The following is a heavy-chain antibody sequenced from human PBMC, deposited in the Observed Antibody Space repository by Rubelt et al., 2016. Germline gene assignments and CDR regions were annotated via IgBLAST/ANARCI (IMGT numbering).Heavy chain of an antibody. CDR1: GGSISSSNW. CDR2: IYHSGST. J-gene: IGHJ5*02. Sequence: QVQLQESGPGLVKPSGTLSLTCAVSGGSISSSNWWSWVRQPPGKGLEWIGSIYHSGSTYYNPSLKSRVTISVDTSKNQFALKLSSVTAADTAVYYCARGIVVVVAATYNWFDPWGQGTLVTVSS. CDR3: ARGIVVVVAATYNWFDP. V-gene: IGHV4-4*02. D-gene: IGHD2-15*01.